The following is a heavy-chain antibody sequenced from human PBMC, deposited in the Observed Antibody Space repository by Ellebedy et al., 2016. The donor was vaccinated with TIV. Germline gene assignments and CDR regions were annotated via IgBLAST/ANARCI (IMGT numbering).Heavy chain of an antibody. D-gene: IGHD3-10*01. V-gene: IGHV4-59*08. CDR2: IYYSWFT. Sequence: MPSETLSLTCTVSGGSITGYYWSRIRQPPGKELEWVGYIYYSWFTKYNPSLQSRVTISVDTSKNQFSLRLNAVTTADTAVYFCARLGSRYVSGIYGSDYWGQGTLVTVSS. CDR1: GGSITGYY. CDR3: ARLGSRYVSGIYGSDY. J-gene: IGHJ4*02.